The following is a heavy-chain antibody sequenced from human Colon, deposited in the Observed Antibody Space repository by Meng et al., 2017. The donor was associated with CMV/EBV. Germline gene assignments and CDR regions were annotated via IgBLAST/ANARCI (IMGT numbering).Heavy chain of an antibody. D-gene: IGHD2-15*01. J-gene: IGHJ6*02. Sequence: GESLKISCAASGFSFGIYWMSWVRQAPGKGLEWVANIKEDGTENNYADSVKGRFTIFRDNAKNSLYLEMNSLRAEDTAVYYCARDQPGGYCSGFCYYGMDVWGQGTTVTVSS. CDR2: IKEDGTEN. V-gene: IGHV3-7*01. CDR3: ARDQPGGYCSGFCYYGMDV. CDR1: GFSFGIYW.